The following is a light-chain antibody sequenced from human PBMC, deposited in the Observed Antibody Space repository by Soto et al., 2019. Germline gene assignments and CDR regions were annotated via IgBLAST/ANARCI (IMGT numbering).Light chain of an antibody. J-gene: IGKJ2*01. Sequence: DIQMTQSPSSLSASVGDRVTITCQASQDISKYLSWYQQRAGKAPKLLIYDASKLESGVPSRFSGSGSGTYFTFTIRSLQPEDVATYYCQQSENLPPTFGQGTKLEIK. CDR2: DAS. CDR3: QQSENLPPT. V-gene: IGKV1-33*01. CDR1: QDISKY.